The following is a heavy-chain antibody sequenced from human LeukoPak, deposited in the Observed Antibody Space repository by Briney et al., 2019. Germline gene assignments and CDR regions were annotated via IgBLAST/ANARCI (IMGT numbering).Heavy chain of an antibody. CDR2: ISGSGGST. J-gene: IGHJ6*02. V-gene: IGHV3-23*01. Sequence: PGGSLRLSCAASGFTFSSYAMSWVRQAPGKGLEWVSAISGSGGSTYYADSVKGRFTISRDNSKNTLYLQMNSLRAEDTAVYYRAKYLAVTTIYYYGMDVWGQGTTVTVSS. CDR3: AKYLAVTTIYYYGMDV. CDR1: GFTFSSYA. D-gene: IGHD4-17*01.